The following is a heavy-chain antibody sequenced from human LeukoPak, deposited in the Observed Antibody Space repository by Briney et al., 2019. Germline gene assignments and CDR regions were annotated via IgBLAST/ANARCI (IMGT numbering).Heavy chain of an antibody. V-gene: IGHV3-23*01. CDR2: ISGSGGST. CDR3: AKDSRDSDAFDI. D-gene: IGHD3-3*01. J-gene: IGHJ3*02. CDR1: GFTFSSYA. Sequence: PGGSLRLSCAASGFTFSSYAMSWVRQAPGKGLEWVSAISGSGGSTYYADSVKGRFTISRDNSKNTLYLQMNSPRAEDTAVYYCAKDSRDSDAFDIWGQGTMVTVSS.